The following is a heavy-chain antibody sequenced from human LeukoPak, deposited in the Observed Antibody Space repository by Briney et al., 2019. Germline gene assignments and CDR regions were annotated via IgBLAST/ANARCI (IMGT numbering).Heavy chain of an antibody. J-gene: IGHJ6*02. D-gene: IGHD3-3*01. CDR3: AKDIRGSYDFWSGYYPTYYYYGMDV. CDR1: GFTFYDYT. Sequence: GGSLRLSCAASGFTFYDYTMHWVRHAPGKGLEWVSLISWDGGSTYYADSVKGRFTISRDNSKNSLYLQMNSLRTEDTALYYCAKDIRGSYDFWSGYYPTYYYYGMDVWGQGTTVTVSS. V-gene: IGHV3-43*01. CDR2: ISWDGGST.